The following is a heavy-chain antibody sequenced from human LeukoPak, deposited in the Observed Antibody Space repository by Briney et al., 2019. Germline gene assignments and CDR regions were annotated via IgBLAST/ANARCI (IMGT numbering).Heavy chain of an antibody. CDR1: GYAFTSYY. CDR3: ARLDCSGGSCYSGTDY. D-gene: IGHD2-15*01. J-gene: IGHJ4*02. Sequence: ASVKVSCKASGYAFTSYYMHWVRQAPGQGLEWMGIINPSGGSTSYAQKFQGRVTMTRDTSTSTVYMELSSLRSEDTAVYYCARLDCSGGSCYSGTDYWGQGTLVTV. V-gene: IGHV1-46*01. CDR2: INPSGGST.